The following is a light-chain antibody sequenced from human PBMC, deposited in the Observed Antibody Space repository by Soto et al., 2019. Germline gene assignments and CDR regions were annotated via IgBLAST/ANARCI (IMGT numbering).Light chain of an antibody. V-gene: IGLV2-14*01. J-gene: IGLJ3*02. CDR2: EVS. Sequence: QSALTQPASVSGSPGQSITISCTGTSSDVGDYDYVSWYQQHPGKAPKLLISEVSNRPSGVSNRFSGSKSGNTASLTISGLQPEDEADYYCHSYDRSLSGSVFGGGTKLTVL. CDR1: SSDVGDYDY. CDR3: HSYDRSLSGSV.